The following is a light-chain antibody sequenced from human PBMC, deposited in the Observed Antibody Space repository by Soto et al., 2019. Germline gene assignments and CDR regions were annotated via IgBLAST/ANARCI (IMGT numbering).Light chain of an antibody. J-gene: IGKJ1*01. V-gene: IGKV1-5*03. CDR2: KAS. CDR1: QTISSW. Sequence: DIQVTQSPSTLSASVRDRVTIACRTSQTISSWLAWYQQKPGKAPKLLIYKASTIQSGVPSRFSGSGSGTEFTLTISSLQPDDIETYYYQQYNSYPWTFGQGTKVEIK. CDR3: QQYNSYPWT.